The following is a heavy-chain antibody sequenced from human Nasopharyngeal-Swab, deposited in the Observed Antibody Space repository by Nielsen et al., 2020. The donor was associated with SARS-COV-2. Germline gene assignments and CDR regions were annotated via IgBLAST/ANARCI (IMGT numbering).Heavy chain of an antibody. CDR1: GFTFSSYA. CDR2: NSGSGGST. V-gene: IGHV3-23*01. J-gene: IGHJ6*03. D-gene: IGHD2/OR15-2a*01. Sequence: GESLKISCAASGFTFSSYAMSWVRQAPGKGLEWVSANSGSGGSTYYADSVKGRFTISRDNSKNTLYLQMNSLRAEDTAVYYCAKHPIRIYYYYMDVWGKGTTVTVSS. CDR3: AKHPIRIYYYYMDV.